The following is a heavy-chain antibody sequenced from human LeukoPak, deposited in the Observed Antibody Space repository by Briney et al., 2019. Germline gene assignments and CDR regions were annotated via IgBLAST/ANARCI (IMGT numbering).Heavy chain of an antibody. V-gene: IGHV4-34*01. CDR1: GGSFSGYY. CDR2: INHSGST. D-gene: IGHD3-3*01. CDR3: ARVKDYDFWSGYYYYYYYMDV. J-gene: IGHJ6*03. Sequence: SETLSLTCAVYGGSFSGYYWSWIRQPPGKGLEWIGEINHSGSTNYNPSLKSRVTISVDTSKNQFSLKLSSVTAADTAVYYCARVKDYDFWSGYYYYYYYMDVWGKGTTVTVSS.